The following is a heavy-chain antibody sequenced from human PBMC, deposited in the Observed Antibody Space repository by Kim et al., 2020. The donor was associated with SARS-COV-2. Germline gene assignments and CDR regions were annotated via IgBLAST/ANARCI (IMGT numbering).Heavy chain of an antibody. CDR3: AKDQSSGWFFSLSGMDA. J-gene: IGHJ6*01. D-gene: IGHD6-19*01. Sequence: GGSLRLSCAASGFTFSSYAMSWVRQAPGKGLEWVSVIYSGGSSTYYADSGKGRFTISRDNSKNTLYLQMNSRRAEDTAVYYCAKDQSSGWFFSLSGMDA. V-gene: IGHV3-23*03. CDR1: GFTFSSYA. CDR2: IYSGGSST.